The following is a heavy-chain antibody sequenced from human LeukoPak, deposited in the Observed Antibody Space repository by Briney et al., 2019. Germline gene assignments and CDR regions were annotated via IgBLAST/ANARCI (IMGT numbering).Heavy chain of an antibody. D-gene: IGHD1-1*01. J-gene: IGHJ4*02. CDR2: IKQDGSEK. Sequence: GGSLRLSCAASGFTFSSYSMNWVRQAPGKGLEWVANIKQDGSEKYYVDSVKGRFTISRDNAKNSLYLQMNSLRAEDTAVYYCARTSWNDVPYLDYWGQGTLVTVSS. V-gene: IGHV3-7*01. CDR3: ARTSWNDVPYLDY. CDR1: GFTFSSYS.